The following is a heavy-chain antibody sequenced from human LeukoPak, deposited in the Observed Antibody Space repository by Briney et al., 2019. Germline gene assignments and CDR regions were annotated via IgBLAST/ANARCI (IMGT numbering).Heavy chain of an antibody. J-gene: IGHJ4*02. Sequence: GGSLRLSCSASGFTFRSYAMHWVRQAPGKGLEYVSAISSNGDSTYYADSVKDRFIISRDNSKNTLYLQMSSLRAEDTAVYFCARSGSYYRTFDYWGQGSLVTVSS. D-gene: IGHD1-26*01. CDR3: ARSGSYYRTFDY. CDR1: GFTFRSYA. V-gene: IGHV3-64*04. CDR2: ISSNGDST.